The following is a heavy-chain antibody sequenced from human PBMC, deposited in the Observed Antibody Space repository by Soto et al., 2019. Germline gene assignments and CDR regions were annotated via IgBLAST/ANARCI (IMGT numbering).Heavy chain of an antibody. CDR2: IIPIFGTA. CDR3: ADGAIVVVPAPDAYYYYGMDV. CDR1: GGTFSSYA. J-gene: IGHJ6*02. V-gene: IGHV1-69*01. D-gene: IGHD2-2*01. Sequence: QVQLVQSGAEVKKPGSSVKVSCKASGGTFSSYAISWVRQAPGQGREWMGGIIPIFGTANYAQKFQGRVTITADESTSTAYMELSSLRSEDTAVYYCADGAIVVVPAPDAYYYYGMDVWGQGTTVTVSS.